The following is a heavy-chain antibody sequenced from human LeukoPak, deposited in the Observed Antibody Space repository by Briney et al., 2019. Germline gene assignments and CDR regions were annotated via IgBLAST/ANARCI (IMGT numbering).Heavy chain of an antibody. J-gene: IGHJ6*02. CDR3: AKDRGERSGRYGMDV. D-gene: IGHD6-19*01. CDR1: GFTFSSYA. CDR2: ISSSGGNT. Sequence: GGSLRLSCAASGFTFSSYAMGWVRQAPGKGLEWVSGISSSGGNTYYTDSVKGRFTISRDKSKNTLYLQMNSLRAEDTAVYYCAKDRGERSGRYGMDVWGQGTTVTVSS. V-gene: IGHV3-23*01.